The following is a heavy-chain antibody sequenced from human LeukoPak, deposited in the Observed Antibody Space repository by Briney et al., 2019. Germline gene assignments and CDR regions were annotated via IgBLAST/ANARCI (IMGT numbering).Heavy chain of an antibody. CDR1: GYTFTSYY. CDR3: ARTNNLYYYDSSGYYDY. D-gene: IGHD3-22*01. J-gene: IGHJ4*02. CDR2: INPSGGGT. Sequence: ASVKVSCKASGYTFTSYYMHWVRQAPGQGLEWMGIINPSGGGTSYAQKFQGRVTMTRDMSTSTVYMELSSLRSDDTAVYYCARTNNLYYYDSSGYYDYWGQGTLVTVSS. V-gene: IGHV1-46*01.